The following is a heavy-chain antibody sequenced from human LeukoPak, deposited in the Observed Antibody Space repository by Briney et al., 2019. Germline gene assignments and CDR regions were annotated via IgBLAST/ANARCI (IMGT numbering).Heavy chain of an antibody. CDR3: ARGRGTTSSNFDY. Sequence: ASVKVSCKASGYTFIGYYMHWVRQAPGQGLEWMGWINPNNGGTNYAQKFQGRVTMTRDTSISTVYMELSRLTSDDTAVYYCARGRGTTSSNFDYWGQGNLVTVSS. CDR1: GYTFIGYY. D-gene: IGHD2-2*01. CDR2: INPNNGGT. V-gene: IGHV1-2*02. J-gene: IGHJ4*02.